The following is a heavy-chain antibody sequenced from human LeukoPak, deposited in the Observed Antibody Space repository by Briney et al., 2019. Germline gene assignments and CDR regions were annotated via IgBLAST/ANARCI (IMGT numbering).Heavy chain of an antibody. D-gene: IGHD6-13*01. CDR3: AREAPGIGAAGLFDY. J-gene: IGHJ4*02. Sequence: ASVKVACKASGYTFTSYGISWVRQAPGQGLEWMGWISAYNGNTNYAQKLQGRVTMTTDTSTSTAYMELRSLRSDDTAVYYCAREAPGIGAAGLFDYWGQGTLVTVSS. V-gene: IGHV1-18*01. CDR1: GYTFTSYG. CDR2: ISAYNGNT.